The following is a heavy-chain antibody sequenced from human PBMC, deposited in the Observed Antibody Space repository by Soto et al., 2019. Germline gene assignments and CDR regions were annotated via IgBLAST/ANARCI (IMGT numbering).Heavy chain of an antibody. V-gene: IGHV1-3*01. Sequence: ASVKVSCKASGYTFTSYAMHWVRQAPGQRLEWMGWINAGNGNTKYSQKFQGRVTITRDTSASTAYMELSSLRSEDTAVYYCVLLWFGELSPFRWFDPGGQGTLVTVSS. D-gene: IGHD3-10*01. J-gene: IGHJ5*02. CDR1: GYTFTSYA. CDR3: VLLWFGELSPFRWFDP. CDR2: INAGNGNT.